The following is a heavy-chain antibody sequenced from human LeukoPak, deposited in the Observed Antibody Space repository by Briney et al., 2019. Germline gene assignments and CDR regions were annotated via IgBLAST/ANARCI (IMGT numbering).Heavy chain of an antibody. Sequence: PSETLSLTCTVSGGSISSYYWSWIRQPPGKGLEWIGYIYHSGSTYYNPSLKSRVTISVDRSKNQFSLKLNSLTAADTAVYYCASSAAGGWFDPWGQGTLVTVSS. V-gene: IGHV4-59*12. CDR1: GGSISSYY. CDR2: IYHSGST. J-gene: IGHJ5*02. D-gene: IGHD2-15*01. CDR3: ASSAAGGWFDP.